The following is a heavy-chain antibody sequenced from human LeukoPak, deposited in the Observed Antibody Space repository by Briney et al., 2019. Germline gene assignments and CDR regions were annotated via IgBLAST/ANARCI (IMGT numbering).Heavy chain of an antibody. J-gene: IGHJ4*02. V-gene: IGHV3-30*18. CDR2: ISYDGSNK. Sequence: GGSLRLSCAASGFTFSDYYMNWIRQAPGKGLEWVAVISYDGSNKYYADSVKGRFTISRDNSKNTLYLQMNSLRAEDTAVYYCANDVAVAGSHWGQGTLVTVSS. D-gene: IGHD6-19*01. CDR1: GFTFSDYY. CDR3: ANDVAVAGSH.